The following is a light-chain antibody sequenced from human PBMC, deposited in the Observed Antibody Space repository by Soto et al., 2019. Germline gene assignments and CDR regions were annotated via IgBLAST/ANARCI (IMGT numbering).Light chain of an antibody. J-gene: IGKJ4*01. V-gene: IGKV3-15*01. CDR3: QQYNNWPPG. CDR1: QSVKSS. CDR2: GAS. Sequence: EIMMTQSPATLSVSPGERATLSCRASQSVKSSLAWYQQKPGQAPRLLIYGASTRATGIPARFSGSGSGTEFTLTISSLQSEDFAVYYCQQYNNWPPGFGGGTKVDIK.